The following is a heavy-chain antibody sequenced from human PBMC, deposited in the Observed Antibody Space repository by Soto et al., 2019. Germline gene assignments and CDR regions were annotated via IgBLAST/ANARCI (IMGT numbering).Heavy chain of an antibody. J-gene: IGHJ4*02. Sequence: EVQLVESGGGLVKPGGSLRLCCAASGFTFSSYSMNWVRQAPGKGLEWVSSISSSSSYIYYADSVKGRFTISRDNAKNSLYLQMNSLRAEDTAVYYCARDAIGTVSSDTYWGQGTLVTVSS. CDR1: GFTFSSYS. D-gene: IGHD4-17*01. CDR2: ISSSSSYI. V-gene: IGHV3-21*01. CDR3: ARDAIGTVSSDTY.